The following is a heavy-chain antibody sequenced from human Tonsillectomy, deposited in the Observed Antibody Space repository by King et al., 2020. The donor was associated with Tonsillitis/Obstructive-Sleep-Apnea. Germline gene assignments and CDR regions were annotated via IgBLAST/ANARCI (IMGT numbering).Heavy chain of an antibody. CDR1: GFTFSTYW. Sequence: VQLVESGGGLVQPGGSLRLSCAASGFTFSTYWMHWVRQAPGKGLVWVSRLNSDGSSTNYADSVKGRFTISRDNAKNTLYLEMNSLRAEDTAVYYWARATQEVRNAFDMWGQGTMVTVSS. CDR2: LNSDGSST. CDR3: ARATQEVRNAFDM. J-gene: IGHJ3*02. D-gene: IGHD4-11*01. V-gene: IGHV3-74*01.